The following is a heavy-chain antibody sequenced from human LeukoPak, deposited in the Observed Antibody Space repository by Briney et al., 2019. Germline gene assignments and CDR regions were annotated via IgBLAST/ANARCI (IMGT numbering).Heavy chain of an antibody. J-gene: IGHJ3*02. CDR1: GFTFSSYW. CDR3: ARDGHSSSWPYLDAFDI. CDR2: IKQDGSEK. V-gene: IGHV3-7*01. Sequence: GGSLRLSCAASGFTFSSYWMSWVRQAPGKGLEWVANIKQDGSEKYYVDSVKGRFTISRDNAKNSLYLQMNSLRAEDTAVYYCARDGHSSSWPYLDAFDIWGQGTMVTVSS. D-gene: IGHD6-13*01.